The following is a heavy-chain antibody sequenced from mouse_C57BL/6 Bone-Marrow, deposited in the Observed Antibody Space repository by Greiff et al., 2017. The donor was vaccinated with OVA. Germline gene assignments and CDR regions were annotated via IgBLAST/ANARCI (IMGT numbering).Heavy chain of an antibody. J-gene: IGHJ4*01. CDR2: IDPANDNT. CDR1: GFNIKNTY. V-gene: IGHV14-3*01. D-gene: IGHD1-1*01. CDR3: ARGNFGSSFYAMDY. Sequence: VQLQQSVAELVRPGASVKLSCTASGFNIKNTYMHWVKQRPEQGLEWIGRIDPANDNTKYAPKFQGKATMNAYTSSNTAYLQRSSLSSEDTAVYCCARGNFGSSFYAMDYWGQGTSVTVSS.